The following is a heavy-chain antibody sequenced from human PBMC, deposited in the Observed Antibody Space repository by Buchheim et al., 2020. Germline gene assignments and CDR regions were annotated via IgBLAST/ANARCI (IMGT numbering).Heavy chain of an antibody. CDR2: ISYDGSNK. V-gene: IGHV3-30*18. CDR1: GFTFSSYV. CDR3: AKDRRTTVVTLVDY. D-gene: IGHD4-23*01. Sequence: QVQLVESGGGVVQPGRSLRLSCAASGFTFSSYVMHWVRQAPGKGLEWVAVISYDGSNKYYADSVKGRFTISRDNSKNTLYLQMNSLRDEDTAVYYCAKDRRTTVVTLVDYWGQGTL. J-gene: IGHJ4*02.